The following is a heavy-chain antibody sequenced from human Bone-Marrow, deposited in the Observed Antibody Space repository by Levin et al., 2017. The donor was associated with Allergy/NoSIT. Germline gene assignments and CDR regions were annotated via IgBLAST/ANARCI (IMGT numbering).Heavy chain of an antibody. Sequence: SQTLSLTCTVSGGSIRSYYWSWIRQPPGKGLEWIGYIYYSGSTNYNPSLKSRVTISVDTSKNQFSLKLSSVTAADTAVYYCARTYQLLSYDAFDIWGQGTMVTVSS. V-gene: IGHV4-59*01. CDR3: ARTYQLLSYDAFDI. CDR2: IYYSGST. D-gene: IGHD2-2*01. J-gene: IGHJ3*02. CDR1: GGSIRSYY.